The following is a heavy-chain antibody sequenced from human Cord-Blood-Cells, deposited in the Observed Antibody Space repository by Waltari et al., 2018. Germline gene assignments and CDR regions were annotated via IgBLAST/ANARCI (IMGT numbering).Heavy chain of an antibody. Sequence: QVQLVESGGGVVQPGRSLRLSCAASGFTFSSYAMHWVRQAPSKGLGLVAVISYDGSNKYYADSVKGRFTISRDKSKNTRYLQMNSLRAEDTAVYYCAREYSSSWYYFDYWGQGTLVTVSS. V-gene: IGHV3-30-3*01. CDR3: AREYSSSWYYFDY. J-gene: IGHJ4*02. CDR1: GFTFSSYA. CDR2: ISYDGSNK. D-gene: IGHD6-13*01.